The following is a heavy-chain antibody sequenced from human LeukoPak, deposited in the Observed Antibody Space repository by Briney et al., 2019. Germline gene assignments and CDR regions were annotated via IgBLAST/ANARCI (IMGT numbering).Heavy chain of an antibody. V-gene: IGHV1-2*02. J-gene: IGHJ4*02. Sequence: GASVKVSCKASGYSFTSYYMHWVRQAPGQGLEWMGWINPNSGGTNYAQKFQGRVTMTRDTSISTAYMELSRLRSDDTAVYYCARGAVLKAAAGSIDYWGQGTLVTVSS. D-gene: IGHD6-13*01. CDR1: GYSFTSYY. CDR3: ARGAVLKAAAGSIDY. CDR2: INPNSGGT.